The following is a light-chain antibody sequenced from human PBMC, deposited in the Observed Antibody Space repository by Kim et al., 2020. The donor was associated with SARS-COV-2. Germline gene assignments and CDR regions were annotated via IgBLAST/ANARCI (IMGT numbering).Light chain of an antibody. J-gene: IGKJ1*01. CDR3: QQSHTTPWT. Sequence: SSVGDRVTITCRASQTINIFLNWYQQKPGNAPKLLIYAASNLQSGVPSRFSGSGSGTDFTLTINSLQPEDFATYFCQQSHTTPWTFGPGTKVDIK. V-gene: IGKV1-39*01. CDR2: AAS. CDR1: QTINIF.